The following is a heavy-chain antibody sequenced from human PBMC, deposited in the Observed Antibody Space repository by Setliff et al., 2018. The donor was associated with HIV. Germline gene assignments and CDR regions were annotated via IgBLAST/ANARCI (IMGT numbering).Heavy chain of an antibody. V-gene: IGHV4-34*01. J-gene: IGHJ4*02. CDR3: AGYFDY. CDR1: GGSFRGYH. CDR2: INHSGST. Sequence: SETLSLTCAVYGGSFRGYHWSWIRQPPGKGLEWIGEINHSGSTNYNPSLKSRVTISVDMSKNQFSLKLSSVTAADTAVYYCAGYFDYWGQGTLVTVSS.